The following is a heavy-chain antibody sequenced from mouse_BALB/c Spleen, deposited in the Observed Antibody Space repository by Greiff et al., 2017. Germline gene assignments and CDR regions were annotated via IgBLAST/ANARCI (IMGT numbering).Heavy chain of an antibody. CDR2: ISNGGGST. V-gene: IGHV5-12-2*01. D-gene: IGHD2-12*01. CDR3: ARLRSYFDY. CDR1: GFTFSSYT. J-gene: IGHJ2*01. Sequence: EVKLVESGGGLVQPGGSLKLSCAASGFTFSSYTMSWVRQTPEKRLEWVAYISNGGGSTYYPDTVKGRFTISRDNAKNTLYLQMSSLKSEDTAMYYCARLRSYFDYWGQGTTLTVSS.